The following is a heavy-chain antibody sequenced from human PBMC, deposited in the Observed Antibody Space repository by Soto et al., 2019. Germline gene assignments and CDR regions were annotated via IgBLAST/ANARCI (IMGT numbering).Heavy chain of an antibody. CDR1: GGSFSGYY. J-gene: IGHJ4*02. V-gene: IGHV4-34*11. CDR2: IHYSGAT. D-gene: IGHD4-17*01. Sequence: SETLSLTCGVYGGSFSGYYWSWIRQSPGKGLEWIGYIHYSGATNYNPSFESRVTISLDTSKNQFSLNLSSVTAADTAVYYCARDLDSTVYDHWGQGTLVTVSS. CDR3: ARDLDSTVYDH.